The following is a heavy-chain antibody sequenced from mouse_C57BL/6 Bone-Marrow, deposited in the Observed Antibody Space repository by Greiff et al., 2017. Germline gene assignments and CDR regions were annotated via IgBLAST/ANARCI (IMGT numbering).Heavy chain of an antibody. CDR1: GYTFTSYW. Sequence: QVQLQQPGAELVKPGASVKMSCKASGYTFTSYWITWVKQRPGQGLEWIGDIYPGSGSTNYNEKFKSKATLTVDTSSSPAYMQLSSLTSEDSAVYYCAREGNYYGSSYWFAYWGQGTLVTVSA. V-gene: IGHV1-55*01. J-gene: IGHJ3*01. CDR2: IYPGSGST. CDR3: AREGNYYGSSYWFAY. D-gene: IGHD1-1*01.